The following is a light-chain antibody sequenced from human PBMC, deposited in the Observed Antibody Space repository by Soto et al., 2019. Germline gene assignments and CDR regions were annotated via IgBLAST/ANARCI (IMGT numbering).Light chain of an antibody. J-gene: IGKJ5*01. V-gene: IGKV1-13*02. CDR3: QQFNSYPPSIT. CDR2: DAS. Sequence: AIQLTQSPSSLSASVADRVTITCRASQGISSALAWYQQKPGKAPKLLIYDASSLESGVPSRFSGSGSGTDFTLTISSLQPEDFATYYCQQFNSYPPSITFGQGTRLEIK. CDR1: QGISSA.